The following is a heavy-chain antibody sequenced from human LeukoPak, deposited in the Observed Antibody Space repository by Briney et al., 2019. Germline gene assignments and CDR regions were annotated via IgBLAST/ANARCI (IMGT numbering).Heavy chain of an antibody. V-gene: IGHV4-34*01. CDR1: GGSFSGYY. CDR3: ARGPVYSGSLGGYYYGMDV. J-gene: IGHJ6*02. D-gene: IGHD1-26*01. Sequence: SETLSLTCAVYGGSFSGYYWSWIRQPPGKGLEWIGEINHSGSTNYNPSLKSRVTISVDTSKNQFSLKLSSVTDADTAVYYCARGPVYSGSLGGYYYGMDVWGQGTTVTVSS. CDR2: INHSGST.